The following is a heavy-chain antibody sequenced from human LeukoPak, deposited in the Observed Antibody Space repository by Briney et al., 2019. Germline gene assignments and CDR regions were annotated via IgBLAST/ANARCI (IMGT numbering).Heavy chain of an antibody. CDR2: IYYSGST. Sequence: SETLSLTCIISGGSISSHYWSWIRQPPGKGLEYIGYIYYSGSTDYNPSLKSRVTISLDTSKNQFFLNLTSVTAADTAVYYCARRSGVLDSRDSRYYFDHWGQGTLVSVST. D-gene: IGHD3-22*01. CDR1: GGSISSHY. CDR3: ARRSGVLDSRDSRYYFDH. V-gene: IGHV4-59*11. J-gene: IGHJ4*02.